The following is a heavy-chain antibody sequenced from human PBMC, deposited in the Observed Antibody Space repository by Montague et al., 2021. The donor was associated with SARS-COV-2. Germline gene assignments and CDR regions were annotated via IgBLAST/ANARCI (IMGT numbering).Heavy chain of an antibody. CDR2: INRSGST. CDR1: GGSFSGYY. Sequence: SETLSLTCAVYGGSFSGYYWNWIRQPLGKGLEWTGEINRSGSTNYNPSLKSRVTMSVDTSKNQFSLKLSSVTAADTAVYYCARGARQGYGFRLGSFDSWGQGTLVTVSS. CDR3: ARGARQGYGFRLGSFDS. D-gene: IGHD3-10*01. J-gene: IGHJ4*02. V-gene: IGHV4-34*01.